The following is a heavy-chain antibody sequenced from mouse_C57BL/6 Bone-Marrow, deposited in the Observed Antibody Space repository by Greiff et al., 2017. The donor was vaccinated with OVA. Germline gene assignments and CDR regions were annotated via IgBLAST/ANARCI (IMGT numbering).Heavy chain of an antibody. J-gene: IGHJ3*01. V-gene: IGHV1-4*01. CDR3: ARSRFAY. CDR2: INPSSGYT. Sequence: VQLQPSWAELARPGASVKMSCKASGYTFTSYTMHWVKQRPGRGLEWIGYINPSSGYTKYNQKFKDKATWTADKSSSTAYMQLSSLTSEDAAVYYCARSRFAYWGQGTLVTVSA. CDR1: GYTFTSYT.